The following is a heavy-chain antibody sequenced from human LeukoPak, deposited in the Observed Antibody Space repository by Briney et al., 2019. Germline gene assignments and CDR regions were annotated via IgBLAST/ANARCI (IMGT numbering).Heavy chain of an antibody. CDR3: ARYYDSNFDY. CDR1: GGSFSGYY. J-gene: IGHJ4*02. Sequence: SETLPLTCAVYGGSFSGYYWSWIRQPPGKGLEWIGEINHSGSTNYNPSLKSRVTISVDTSKNQFSLKLSSVTAADTAVYYCARYYDSNFDYWGQGTLVTVSS. D-gene: IGHD3-22*01. CDR2: INHSGST. V-gene: IGHV4-34*01.